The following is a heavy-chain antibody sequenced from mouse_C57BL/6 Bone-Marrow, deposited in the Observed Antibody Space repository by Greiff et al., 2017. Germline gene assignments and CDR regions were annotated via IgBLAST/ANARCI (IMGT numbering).Heavy chain of an antibody. CDR1: GYTFTSYD. V-gene: IGHV1-85*01. D-gene: IGHD1-1*01. J-gene: IGHJ1*03. CDR3: ARDYGSSYWSFDV. CDR2: IYPRDGST. Sequence: QVQLQQSGPELVKPGASVKLSCKASGYTFTSYDINWVKQRPGQGLEWIGWIYPRDGSTKYNEKFKGKATLTVDTSSSTAYMELRSLTSEDSAVYFCARDYGSSYWSFDVWGTGTTVTVSS.